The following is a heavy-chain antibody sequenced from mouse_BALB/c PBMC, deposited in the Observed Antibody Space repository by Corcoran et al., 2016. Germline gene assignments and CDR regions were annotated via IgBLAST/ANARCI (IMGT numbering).Heavy chain of an antibody. V-gene: IGHV1-26*01. J-gene: IGHJ2*01. CDR2: INPYNGAT. D-gene: IGHD2-3*01. CDR1: GYSFTGYY. Sequence: EDHLLQSGPELVKPGASVKISCKASGYSFTGYYMHWVKQSHVKSLEWIGRINPYNGATSYNQNFKDKASLTVDKSSSTAYMELHSLTSEDSAVYYCARSGIYDGYHYFDYWGQGTTLTVSS. CDR3: ARSGIYDGYHYFDY.